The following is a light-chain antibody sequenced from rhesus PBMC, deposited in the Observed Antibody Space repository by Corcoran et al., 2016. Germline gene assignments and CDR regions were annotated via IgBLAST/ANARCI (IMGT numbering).Light chain of an antibody. CDR2: KAS. CDR3: QHNYDTPYS. Sequence: DIQMTQSPSSLSASVGDRVTITCRTSENVNNYINWYQQKPGKAPKLLINKASTLQSGVPSRFSGSGSGTDYTFPISSLQSEDVAAYYCQHNYDTPYSFGQGTKVEIK. CDR1: ENVNNY. V-gene: IGKV1-74*01. J-gene: IGKJ2*01.